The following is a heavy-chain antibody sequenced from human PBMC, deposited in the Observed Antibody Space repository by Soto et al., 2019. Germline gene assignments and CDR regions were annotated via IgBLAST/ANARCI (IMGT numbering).Heavy chain of an antibody. Sequence: PSETLSLTCAVSGGSISSSNCWCWVRLPPGKGLEWIGNIYAGGSTNYNPSLKSRLTISIDTSKNQFSLKLTSVTAADTAVYYCARVGHSNYPLPSFDYWGREPWSPSPQ. D-gene: IGHD4-4*01. CDR3: ARVGHSNYPLPSFDY. CDR2: IYAGGST. J-gene: IGHJ4*02. V-gene: IGHV4-4*02. CDR1: GGSISSSNC.